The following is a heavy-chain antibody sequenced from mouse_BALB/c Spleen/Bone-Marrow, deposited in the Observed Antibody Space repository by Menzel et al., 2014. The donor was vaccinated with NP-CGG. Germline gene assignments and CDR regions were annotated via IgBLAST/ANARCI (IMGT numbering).Heavy chain of an antibody. Sequence: EVQGVESGAELVKPGASVKLSCTASGFNIKDTYMHWVKQRPEQGLEWIGRIDPANGNTKYDPKFQGKATITADTSSNTAYLQLSSLTSEDTAVYYCALYYDYDVGYWGQGTTLTVPS. CDR2: IDPANGNT. J-gene: IGHJ2*01. CDR1: GFNIKDTY. V-gene: IGHV14-3*02. D-gene: IGHD2-4*01. CDR3: ALYYDYDVGY.